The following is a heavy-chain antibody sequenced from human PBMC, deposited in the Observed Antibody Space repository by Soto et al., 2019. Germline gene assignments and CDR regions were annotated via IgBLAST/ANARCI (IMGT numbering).Heavy chain of an antibody. CDR2: INPSGGRT. CDR3: ARGPSCGGDCYLFDY. CDR1: GYTFTSYY. V-gene: IGHV1-46*01. Sequence: QVLLVQSGAEVTRPGASVKVSCKASGYTFTSYYMHWVRQAPGQGLEWMAMINPSGGRTKYAQIFQGRVHLTRDTSTGTVDIELSSLTSEDTAIYYSARGPSCGGDCYLFDYWGQGTQVTVSS. J-gene: IGHJ4*02. D-gene: IGHD2-21*02.